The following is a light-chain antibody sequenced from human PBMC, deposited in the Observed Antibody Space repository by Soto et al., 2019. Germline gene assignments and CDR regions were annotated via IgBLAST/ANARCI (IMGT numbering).Light chain of an antibody. CDR2: GAS. CDR1: QSVSSSY. Sequence: EIVLTQSPGTLSLSPGERATLSCRASQSVSSSYLAWYQQKPGQAPRLLIYGASSRATGIPDRFSGSGSGTDFTLTISRLEPEDFAMYYCQQYGSSPPMYTFGQGTKLEIK. CDR3: QQYGSSPPMYT. V-gene: IGKV3-20*01. J-gene: IGKJ2*01.